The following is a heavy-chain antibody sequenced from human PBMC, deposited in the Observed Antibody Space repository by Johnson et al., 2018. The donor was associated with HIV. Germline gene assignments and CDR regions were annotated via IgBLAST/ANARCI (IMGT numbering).Heavy chain of an antibody. Sequence: VQLVESGGGLVQPGGSLRLSCAASGFTVSSNYMSWVRQAPGKGLEWVSVIYSGGSTYYADSVKGRFTITTDNSKNTLYLQMNSLKAEDTAVDYCARDGMAATKANIWGQGTMVTVSS. CDR2: IYSGGST. CDR3: ARDGMAATKANI. J-gene: IGHJ3*02. D-gene: IGHD1-14*01. CDR1: GFTVSSNY. V-gene: IGHV3-66*01.